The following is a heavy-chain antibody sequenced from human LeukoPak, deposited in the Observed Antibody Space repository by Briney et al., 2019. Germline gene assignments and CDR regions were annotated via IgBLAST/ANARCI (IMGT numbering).Heavy chain of an antibody. D-gene: IGHD5-24*01. J-gene: IGHJ4*02. CDR3: AKRGDGYFHYFDY. CDR2: ISGSGGST. CDR1: GFTFSSYA. V-gene: IGHV3-23*01. Sequence: GGSLRLSCAASGFTFSSYAMNWVRQAPGRGLEWVSTISGSGGSTYYADSVKGRFTISRDNSKNTLYLQMNSLRAEDTAVYYCAKRGDGYFHYFDYWGQGTLVTVSS.